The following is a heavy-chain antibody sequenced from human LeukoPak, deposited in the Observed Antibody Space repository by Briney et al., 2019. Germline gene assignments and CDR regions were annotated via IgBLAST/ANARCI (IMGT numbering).Heavy chain of an antibody. J-gene: IGHJ4*02. CDR2: IYPGDSDT. CDR3: ARLGETVTYDY. CDR1: GSSFTSYW. V-gene: IGHV5-51*07. D-gene: IGHD4-17*01. Sequence: GASLQISCKGSGSSFTSYWIGCVHPLPGKGLECMGIIYPGDSDTRYSPSFQGQVTISADKSISTAYLQWSSLKASDTAMYYCARLGETVTYDYWGQGTLVTVSS.